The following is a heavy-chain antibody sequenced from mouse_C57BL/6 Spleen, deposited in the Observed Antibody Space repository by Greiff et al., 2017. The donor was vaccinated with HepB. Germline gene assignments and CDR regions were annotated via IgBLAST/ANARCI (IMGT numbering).Heavy chain of an antibody. CDR3: ARDYGSSYGYYFDY. V-gene: IGHV14-3*01. Sequence: EVQGVESVAELVRPGASVKLSCTASGFNIKNTYMHWVKQRPEQGLEWIGRIDPANGNTKYAPKFQGKATITADTSSNTAYLQLSSLTSEDTAIYYCARDYGSSYGYYFDYWGQGTTLTVSS. CDR1: GFNIKNTY. J-gene: IGHJ2*01. CDR2: IDPANGNT. D-gene: IGHD1-1*01.